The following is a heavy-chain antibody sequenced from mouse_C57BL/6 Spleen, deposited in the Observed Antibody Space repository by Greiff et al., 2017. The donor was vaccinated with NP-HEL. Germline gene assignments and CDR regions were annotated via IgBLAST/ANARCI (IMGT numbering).Heavy chain of an antibody. D-gene: IGHD2-3*01. CDR2: INPYNGGT. CDR3: ASSIYYAMDY. V-gene: IGHV1-19*01. Sequence: VHVKQSGPVLVKPGASVKMSCKASGYTFTDYYMNWVKQSHGKSLEWIGVINPYNGGTSYNQKFKGKATLTVDKSSSTAYMELNSLTSEDSAVYYCASSIYYAMDYWGQGTSVTVSS. CDR1: GYTFTDYY. J-gene: IGHJ4*01.